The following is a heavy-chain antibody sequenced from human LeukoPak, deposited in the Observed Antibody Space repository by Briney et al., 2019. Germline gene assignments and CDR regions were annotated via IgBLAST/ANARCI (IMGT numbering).Heavy chain of an antibody. J-gene: IGHJ6*03. Sequence: ASVKVSCKASGYTFTSYGISWVRQAPGQGLEWMGWISAYNGNTSYAQKLQGRVTMTTDTSTSTAYMELRSLRSEDTAVYYCATPRRDIVVVPAAYYYYYYMDVWGKGTTVTVSS. CDR1: GYTFTSYG. V-gene: IGHV1-18*01. CDR2: ISAYNGNT. D-gene: IGHD2-2*01. CDR3: ATPRRDIVVVPAAYYYYYYMDV.